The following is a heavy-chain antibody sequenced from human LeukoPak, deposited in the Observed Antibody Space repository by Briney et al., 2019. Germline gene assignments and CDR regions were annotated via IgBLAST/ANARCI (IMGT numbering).Heavy chain of an antibody. CDR2: ISWNSGTI. D-gene: IGHD3-10*01. J-gene: IGHJ4*02. CDR1: GFTFDDYA. V-gene: IGHV3-9*01. CDR3: AKKGTDYGTGTLDS. Sequence: GGSLRLSCAASGFTFDDYAMYWVRQVPGKGLEWVSGISWNSGTIVYADSVKGRFTISRDNAKNSLYLQMNSLRPQDTALYYCAKKGTDYGTGTLDSWGQGTLVTVSS.